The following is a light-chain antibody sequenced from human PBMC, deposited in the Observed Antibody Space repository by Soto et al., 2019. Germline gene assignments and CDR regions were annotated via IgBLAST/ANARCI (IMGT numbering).Light chain of an antibody. CDR2: DAY. CDR1: QSFRGP. Sequence: AECAELSYRASQSFRGPLAWYQQKPGQAPRLLIYDAYNRATGIPPRFSGSGSGTSFPLTCTSLALEGAAVYYCQQRDMWPITFGGGTRLEI. J-gene: IGKJ5*01. CDR3: QQRDMWPIT. V-gene: IGKV3-11*01.